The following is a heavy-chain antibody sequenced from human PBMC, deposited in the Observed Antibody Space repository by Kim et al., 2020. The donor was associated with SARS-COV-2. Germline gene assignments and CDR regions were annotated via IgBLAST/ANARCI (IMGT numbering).Heavy chain of an antibody. J-gene: IGHJ3*01. CDR2: ITRTSTAI. Sequence: GGSLRLSCEGSGFTFSGFTMIWVRQAPGKGLEWLSYITRTSTAIRYADSVKGRFAISRDNAKNSVYLQMSSLRDDDTALYFCTRENGFCSGGTCDPGAFDVWGQGSMVTVSS. V-gene: IGHV3-48*02. CDR1: GFTFSGFT. CDR3: TRENGFCSGGTCDPGAFDV. D-gene: IGHD2-15*01.